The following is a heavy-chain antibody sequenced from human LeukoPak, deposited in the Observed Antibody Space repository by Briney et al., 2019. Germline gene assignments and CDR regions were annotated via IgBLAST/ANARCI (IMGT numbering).Heavy chain of an antibody. CDR1: GGSISSSNYY. CDR3: ARGGSYGFDY. Sequence: KPSETLSLTCTVSGGSISSSNYYWGWIRQPPGKGLEWIGSINYSGSTHYNPSLKSRVTISVDTSKDQFSLKLISVTAADTAVYYCARGGSYGFDYWGQGTLVTVSS. D-gene: IGHD5-18*01. V-gene: IGHV4-39*01. CDR2: INYSGST. J-gene: IGHJ4*02.